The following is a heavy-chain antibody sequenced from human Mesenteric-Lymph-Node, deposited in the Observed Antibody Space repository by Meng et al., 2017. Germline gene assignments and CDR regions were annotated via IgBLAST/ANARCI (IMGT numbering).Heavy chain of an antibody. CDR2: INPDGSYT. CDR3: ARDLNHGSKDL. J-gene: IGHJ4*02. CDR1: GFTFSSYW. V-gene: IGHV3-74*01. D-gene: IGHD3-10*01. Sequence: GESLKISCEGSGFTFSSYWMHWVRQAPGKGLVWVSLINPDGSYTNYADSVRGRFTISRDNAKNTLYLEMNSLRDEDTALYYCARDLNHGSKDLWGRGTLVAVSS.